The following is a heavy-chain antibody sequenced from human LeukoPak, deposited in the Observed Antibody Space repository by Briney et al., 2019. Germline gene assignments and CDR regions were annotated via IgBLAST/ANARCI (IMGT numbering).Heavy chain of an antibody. CDR1: GGSISSSSYY. CDR3: ARHERSSSSWTFDY. J-gene: IGHJ4*02. D-gene: IGHD6-13*01. V-gene: IGHV4-39*01. CDR2: IYYSGST. Sequence: PSETLSLTCTVSGGSISSSSYYWGWIRQPPGKGLEWIGSIYYSGSTYYNPSLKSRVTISVDTSKNQFSLKLSSVTAADTAVYYCARHERSSSSWTFDYWGQGTLVTVSS.